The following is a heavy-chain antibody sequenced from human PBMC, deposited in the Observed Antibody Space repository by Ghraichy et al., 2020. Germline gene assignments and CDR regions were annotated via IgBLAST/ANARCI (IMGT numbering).Heavy chain of an antibody. CDR3: AKVSGTYWKFDY. CDR1: GFTLSSHG. D-gene: IGHD1-26*01. V-gene: IGHV3-30*02. J-gene: IGHJ4*02. CDR2: IRYDGSNK. Sequence: GGSLRLSCAASGFTLSSHGMHWVRQAPGKGLEWVAFIRYDGSNKDYADSVKGRFTISRDNSKNTLYLQMNSLRAEDTAVYYCAKVSGTYWKFDYWGQGTLVTVSS.